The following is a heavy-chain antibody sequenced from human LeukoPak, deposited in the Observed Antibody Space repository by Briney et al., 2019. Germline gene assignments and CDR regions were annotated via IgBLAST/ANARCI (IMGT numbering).Heavy chain of an antibody. CDR2: ISGSNDNT. J-gene: IGHJ4*02. CDR3: AKDRRDTAMVNYFDY. V-gene: IGHV3-23*01. CDR1: GFTFSSYA. Sequence: GGSLRLSCAASGFTFSSYAMSWVRQAPGKGLEWVSSISGSNDNTYYADSVKGRFTISRDNSKNMLYLQMNSLRAEDTAAYYCAKDRRDTAMVNYFDYWGQGTLVTVSS. D-gene: IGHD5-18*01.